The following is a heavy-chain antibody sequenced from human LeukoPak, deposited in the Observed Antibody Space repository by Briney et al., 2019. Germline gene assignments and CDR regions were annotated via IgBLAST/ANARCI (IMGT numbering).Heavy chain of an antibody. J-gene: IGHJ6*04. CDR2: INPSGGST. CDR1: GYTFTSYY. CDR3: ARDNREVRGGDCFDV. Sequence: ASVKVSCKASGYTFTSYYMHWVRQAPGQGLEWMGIINPSGGSTSYAQKFQGRVTMTRDMSTSTDYMELSSLRSEDTAVYYCARDNREVRGGDCFDVWGKGTTVTVSS. V-gene: IGHV1-46*01. D-gene: IGHD2-21*02.